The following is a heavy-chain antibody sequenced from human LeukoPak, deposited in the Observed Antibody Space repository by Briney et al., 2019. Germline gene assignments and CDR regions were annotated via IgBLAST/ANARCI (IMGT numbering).Heavy chain of an antibody. V-gene: IGHV4-39*01. Sequence: SETLSLTCTVSGGFISRSSYYWGWIRQPPGKGLEWIGSIYYSGSTYYNPSLKSRVTISVDTSKNQFSLKLSSVTAADTAVYYCARHFGGYSYGLGPLHYFDYWGQGTLVTVSS. CDR2: IYYSGST. CDR3: ARHFGGYSYGLGPLHYFDY. J-gene: IGHJ4*02. D-gene: IGHD5-18*01. CDR1: GGFISRSSYY.